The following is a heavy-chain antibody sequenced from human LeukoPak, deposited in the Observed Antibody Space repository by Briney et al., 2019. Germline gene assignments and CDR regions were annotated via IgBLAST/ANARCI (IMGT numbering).Heavy chain of an antibody. J-gene: IGHJ4*02. D-gene: IGHD3-22*01. CDR2: ISSTVSTI. CDR3: ARVSSTGYAVSSGLYY. V-gene: IGHV3-11*01. Sequence: GGSLRLSCAASGFTFSDYYMTWIRQAPRKGLEWLAYISSTVSTIYYADSVKGRFTISRDDAQNSLYLQMNSLRAEDTAVYFCARVSSTGYAVSSGLYYWGQGALVTVSS. CDR1: GFTFSDYY.